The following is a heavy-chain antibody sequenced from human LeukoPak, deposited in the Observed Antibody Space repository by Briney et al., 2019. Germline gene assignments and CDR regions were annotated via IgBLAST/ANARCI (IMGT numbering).Heavy chain of an antibody. Sequence: SETLSLTCTVSGGSISSGSYYWSWIRQPAGKGLEWIGRIYTSGSTNYNPSLKSRVTISVDTSKNQFSLKLSSVTAADTAVYYCARDQIGGCSSTSCYTRRPAFDIWGQGTMVTVSS. J-gene: IGHJ3*02. CDR3: ARDQIGGCSSTSCYTRRPAFDI. D-gene: IGHD2-2*02. V-gene: IGHV4-61*02. CDR2: IYTSGST. CDR1: GGSISSGSYY.